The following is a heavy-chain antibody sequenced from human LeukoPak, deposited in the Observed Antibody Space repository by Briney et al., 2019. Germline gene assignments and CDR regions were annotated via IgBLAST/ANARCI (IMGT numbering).Heavy chain of an antibody. CDR1: GYTFTSYD. CDR2: INPSGAST. Sequence: AASVKVSCKASGYTFTSYDINWVRQAPGQGLEWMGIINPSGASTRYAQKFQGRVTMTRDTSTSTVYMELSSLRSEDTAVYYCARGDRRRPPSSIGWYSENIFDYWGQGTLLTVSS. CDR3: ARGDRRRPPSSIGWYSENIFDY. D-gene: IGHD6-13*01. J-gene: IGHJ4*02. V-gene: IGHV1-46*01.